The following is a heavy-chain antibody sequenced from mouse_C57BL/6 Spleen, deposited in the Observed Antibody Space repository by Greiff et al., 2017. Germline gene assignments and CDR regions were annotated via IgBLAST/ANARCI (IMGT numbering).Heavy chain of an antibody. CDR1: GYTFTGYW. J-gene: IGHJ4*01. Sequence: QVQLKQSGAELMKPGASVKLSCKATGYTFTGYWIEWVKQRPGHGLEWIGEILPGSGSTNYNEKFKGKATFTADTSSNTAYMQLSSLTTEDSALYYCARGSVVARVSYYAMDYWGQGTSVTVSS. D-gene: IGHD1-1*01. CDR3: ARGSVVARVSYYAMDY. CDR2: ILPGSGST. V-gene: IGHV1-9*01.